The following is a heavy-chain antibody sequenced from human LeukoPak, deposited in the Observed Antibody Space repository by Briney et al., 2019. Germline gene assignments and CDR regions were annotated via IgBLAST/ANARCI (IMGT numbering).Heavy chain of an antibody. CDR2: ISSSGSTI. J-gene: IGHJ4*02. D-gene: IGHD6-19*01. CDR1: GFTFSSYE. V-gene: IGHV3-48*03. CDR3: ASESSDS. Sequence: GGSLRLSCAASGFTFSSYEMNWVRQAPGKGLEWVLYISSSGSTIYYAESVKGRFTISRDNAKKSLYLQMNSLRAEDTAVYYCASESSDSWGQGTQVTVSS.